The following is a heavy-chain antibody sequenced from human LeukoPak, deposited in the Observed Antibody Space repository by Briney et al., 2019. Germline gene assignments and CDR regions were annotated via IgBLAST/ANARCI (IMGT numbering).Heavy chain of an antibody. CDR3: AKVVFGVEGSMDV. CDR2: ISWNSGGI. CDR1: GFTFDDYA. D-gene: IGHD3-3*01. Sequence: QSGGSLRLSCAASGFTFDDYAMHWVRQAPGKGLEWVSGISWNSGGIGYADSVKGRFTISRDNAKNSLYLQMNSLRAEDTALYYCAKVVFGVEGSMDVWGQGTTVTVSS. V-gene: IGHV3-9*01. J-gene: IGHJ6*02.